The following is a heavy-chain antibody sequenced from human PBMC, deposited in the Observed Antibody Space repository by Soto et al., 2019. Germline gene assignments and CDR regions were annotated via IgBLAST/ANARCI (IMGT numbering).Heavy chain of an antibody. V-gene: IGHV4-34*01. J-gene: IGHJ2*01. D-gene: IGHD3-9*01. CDR1: GGSFSGYY. Sequence: QVQLQQWGAGPLRPMETLSLTCGVSGGSFSGYYWAWIRQSPWKGLEWIGEINDRGSINYNPSLKSRVSISVDTSKKHYSLNLRAVTAADTAVYYCARESHDILTGPPWVWYFDLWGRGTLVTVSS. CDR3: ARESHDILTGPPWVWYFDL. CDR2: INDRGSI.